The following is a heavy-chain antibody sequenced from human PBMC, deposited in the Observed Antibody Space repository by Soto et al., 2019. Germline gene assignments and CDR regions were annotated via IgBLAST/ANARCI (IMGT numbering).Heavy chain of an antibody. CDR2: IYYSGST. D-gene: IGHD6-13*01. Sequence: SETLSLTCTVSGGSVSSGSYYWSWIRQPPGKGLELIGYIYYSGSTNYNPSLKSRVTISVDTSKNQFSLKLSSVTAADTAVYYCARRRLAAAGINWFDPWGQGTLVTVSS. J-gene: IGHJ5*02. V-gene: IGHV4-61*01. CDR1: GGSVSSGSYY. CDR3: ARRRLAAAGINWFDP.